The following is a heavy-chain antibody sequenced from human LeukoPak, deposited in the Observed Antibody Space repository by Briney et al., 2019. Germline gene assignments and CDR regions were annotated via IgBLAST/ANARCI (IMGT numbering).Heavy chain of an antibody. CDR1: GGSISSGGYY. Sequence: PSETLSLTCTVSGGSISSGGYYWSWVRQPAGKGLEWIGRIYTSGSTNYNPSLKSRVTISVDTSKNQFSLKLSSVTAADTAVYYCARGLIDDFWSGPKGHWFDPWGQGTLVTVSS. CDR2: IYTSGST. CDR3: ARGLIDDFWSGPKGHWFDP. D-gene: IGHD3-3*01. V-gene: IGHV4-61*02. J-gene: IGHJ5*02.